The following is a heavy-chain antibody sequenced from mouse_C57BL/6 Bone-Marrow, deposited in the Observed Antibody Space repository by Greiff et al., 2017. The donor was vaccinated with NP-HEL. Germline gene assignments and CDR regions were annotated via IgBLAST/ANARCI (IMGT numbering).Heavy chain of an antibody. J-gene: IGHJ1*03. Sequence: VQLQQSGPELVKPGASVKISCKASGYTFTDYYMNWVKQSHGKSLEWIGDINPNYGGTSYNQKFKGKATLTVDKSSSTAYMELRSLTSEDSAVYYCARDGYYSSWYFDVWGTGTTVTVSS. V-gene: IGHV1-26*01. CDR2: INPNYGGT. D-gene: IGHD2-3*01. CDR3: ARDGYYSSWYFDV. CDR1: GYTFTDYY.